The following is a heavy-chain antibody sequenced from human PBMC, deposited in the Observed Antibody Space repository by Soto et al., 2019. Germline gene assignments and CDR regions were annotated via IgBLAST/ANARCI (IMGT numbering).Heavy chain of an antibody. J-gene: IGHJ6*02. D-gene: IGHD3-3*01. CDR2: IYYSGST. V-gene: IGHV4-31*03. CDR3: ARASSRITIFGVVTLRYGMDV. CDR1: GGSISSGGYY. Sequence: TLSLTCTVSGGSISSGGYYWSWIRQHPGKGLEWIGYIYYSGSTYYNPSLKSRVTISVDTSKNQFSLKLSSVTAADTAVYYCARASSRITIFGVVTLRYGMDVWGQGTTVTVSS.